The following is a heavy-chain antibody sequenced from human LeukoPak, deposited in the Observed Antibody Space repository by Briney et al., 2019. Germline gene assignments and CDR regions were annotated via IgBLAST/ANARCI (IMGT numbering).Heavy chain of an antibody. D-gene: IGHD3-3*01. CDR1: GGSISSYY. CDR2: IYTSGST. J-gene: IGHJ6*03. V-gene: IGHV4-4*07. Sequence: PSETLSLTCTVSGGSISSYYWSWIRQPAGKGLEWIGRIYTSGSTNYNPSLKSRVTMSVDTSKNQFSLKLSSVTAADTAVYYCARESVSHYYYYYYMDVWGKGTTVTISS. CDR3: ARESVSHYYYYYYMDV.